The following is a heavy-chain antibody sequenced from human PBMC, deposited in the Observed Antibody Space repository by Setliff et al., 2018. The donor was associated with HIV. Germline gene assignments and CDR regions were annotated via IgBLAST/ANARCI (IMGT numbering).Heavy chain of an antibody. CDR1: DGSFSNYY. D-gene: IGHD3-3*01. J-gene: IGHJ6*03. CDR3: ARGLCITVFGVVRTGYYMGV. V-gene: IGHV4-34*01. CDR2: INNSGST. Sequence: PSETLSLTCAVYDGSFSNYYWSWIRQLPGKGLEWIGEINNSGSTNYNPSLKSRVTISVDTSKSQFSLNLTSVTAADTAVYYCARGLCITVFGVVRTGYYMGVWGKGTTVTVSS.